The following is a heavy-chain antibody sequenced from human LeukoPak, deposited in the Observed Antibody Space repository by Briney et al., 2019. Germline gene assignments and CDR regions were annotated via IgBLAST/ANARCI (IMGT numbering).Heavy chain of an antibody. Sequence: ASVKVSCKASGYTFTSYGISWVRQAPGQGLEWMGWISAYNGNTNYAQKLQGRVTTTTDTSTSTAYMELRSLRSDDTAVYYCARGLHDYGDNWHFDYWGQGTLVTVSS. V-gene: IGHV1-18*01. J-gene: IGHJ4*02. CDR2: ISAYNGNT. D-gene: IGHD4-17*01. CDR1: GYTFTSYG. CDR3: ARGLHDYGDNWHFDY.